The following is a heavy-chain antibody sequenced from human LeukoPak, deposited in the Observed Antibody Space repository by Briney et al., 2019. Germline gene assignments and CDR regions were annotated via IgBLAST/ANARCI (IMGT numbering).Heavy chain of an antibody. J-gene: IGHJ4*02. CDR2: ISSSGSTI. CDR3: AGSGYYYSDY. V-gene: IGHV3-11*04. Sequence: KPGGSLRLSCAASGFTFSAYYMSWIRQAPGKGLECISYISSSGSTIYYADSVKGRFTISRDNAKNSLYLQMNGLRAEDTAVYYCAGSGYYYSDYWGQGTLVTVSS. D-gene: IGHD3-22*01. CDR1: GFTFSAYY.